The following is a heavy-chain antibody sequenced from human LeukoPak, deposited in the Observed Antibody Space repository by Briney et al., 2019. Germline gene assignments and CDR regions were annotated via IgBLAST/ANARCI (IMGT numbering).Heavy chain of an antibody. CDR2: IYTGGNT. V-gene: IGHV4-61*02. CDR1: GGSISSGSYY. J-gene: IGHJ4*02. Sequence: SSETLSLTCTVSGGSISSGSYYWSWIRQPAGKGLEWIGRIYTGGNTDYNPSLKSRVTISVDTSKNQFSLKLSSVTAADTAVYYCARDRGLVGAAIFDYWGQGTLVTVSS. CDR3: ARDRGLVGAAIFDY. D-gene: IGHD1-26*01.